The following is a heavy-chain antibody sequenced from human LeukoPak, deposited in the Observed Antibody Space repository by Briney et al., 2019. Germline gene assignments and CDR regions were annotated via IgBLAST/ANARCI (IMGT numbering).Heavy chain of an antibody. Sequence: GGSLRLSCAASGFTFSNYLMHWVRQTPGKGLVWISRISTDGSFTNYADSVKGRFTISRDNAKNSLYLQMNSLRDEDTAVYYCARRPTSGTFDYWGQGTLVTVSS. CDR3: ARRPTSGTFDY. J-gene: IGHJ4*02. V-gene: IGHV3-74*01. CDR1: GFTFSNYL. CDR2: ISTDGSFT.